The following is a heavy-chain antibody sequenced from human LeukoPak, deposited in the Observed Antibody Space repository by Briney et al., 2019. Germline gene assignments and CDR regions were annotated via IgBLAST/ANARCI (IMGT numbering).Heavy chain of an antibody. D-gene: IGHD1-26*01. CDR2: ISSSSSYI. V-gene: IGHV3-21*04. CDR1: GFTFSSYS. J-gene: IGHJ4*02. Sequence: GGSLRLSCAASGFTFSSYSMNWVRQAPGKGLEWVSSISSSSSYIYYADSVKGRFTISRDNAKNSLYLQMNSLRAEDTALYYCAKDGGSYLWFDYWGQGTLVTVSS. CDR3: AKDGGSYLWFDY.